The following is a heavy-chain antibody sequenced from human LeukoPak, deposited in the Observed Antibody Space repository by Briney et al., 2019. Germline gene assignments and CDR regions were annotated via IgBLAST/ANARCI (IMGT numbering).Heavy chain of an antibody. D-gene: IGHD3-22*01. CDR2: IYYSGNT. J-gene: IGHJ4*02. CDR3: ARVIIENYDSSGYYHYFDY. V-gene: IGHV4-39*01. CDR1: GGSISTNVYY. Sequence: SETLSLTCTVSGGSISTNVYYWGWIRQPPGKGLEWIGSIYYSGNTYYNPSLKSRVTISVDTSKNQFSLQLNSVTAADTAVYYCARVIIENYDSSGYYHYFDYWGQGTLVTVSS.